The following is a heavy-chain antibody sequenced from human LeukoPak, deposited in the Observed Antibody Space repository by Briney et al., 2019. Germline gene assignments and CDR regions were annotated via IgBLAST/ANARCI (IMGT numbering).Heavy chain of an antibody. CDR2: INPNSGGT. J-gene: IGHJ6*02. D-gene: IGHD6-13*01. CDR1: GYTFTGYY. V-gene: IGHV1-2*04. CDR3: AKDVGSWTNYYYYGMDV. Sequence: GASVKVSCKASGYTFTGYYMHWVRQAPGQGLEWMGWINPNSGGTNYAQKFQGWVTMTRDTSISTAYMELSRLRSDDTAVYYCAKDVGSWTNYYYYGMDVWGQGTTVTVSS.